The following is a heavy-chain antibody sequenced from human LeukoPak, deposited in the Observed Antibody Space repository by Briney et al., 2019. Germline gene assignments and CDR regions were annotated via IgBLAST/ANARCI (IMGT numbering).Heavy chain of an antibody. CDR2: RNPADSDT. J-gene: IGHJ3*02. CDR3: ARLSQLWELVGAFDI. D-gene: IGHD1-26*01. Sequence: GESLKISCKGSGYTFTTYWIGWVRQMPGKGLEWIGLRNPADSDTRYSPSFQGQVTISVDKSISTAYLQWSSLKASDTAMYYCARLSQLWELVGAFDIWGQGTMVTVSS. CDR1: GYTFTTYW. V-gene: IGHV5-51*01.